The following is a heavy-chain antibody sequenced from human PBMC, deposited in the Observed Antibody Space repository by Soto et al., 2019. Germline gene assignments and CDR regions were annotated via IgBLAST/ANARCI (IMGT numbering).Heavy chain of an antibody. CDR1: GYTFTSYA. CDR2: INAGNGNT. CDR3: AKMSGGSFFDY. J-gene: IGHJ4*02. D-gene: IGHD2-15*01. Sequence: QVQLVQSGAEVKKPGASVKVSCTASGYTFTSYAMHWVRQAPGQRLEWMGWINAGNGNTKYSQKFKGRVTITRDTSASTAYMELSSLRSEDTAVYYCAKMSGGSFFDYWGQGTLVTVSS. V-gene: IGHV1-3*01.